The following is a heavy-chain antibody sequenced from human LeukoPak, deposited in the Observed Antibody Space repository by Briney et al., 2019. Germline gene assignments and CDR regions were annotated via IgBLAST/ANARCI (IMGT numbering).Heavy chain of an antibody. CDR2: INPNSGGT. Sequence: GASVKVSCKASGYTFTGYYMHWVRQAPGQGLEWMGWINPNSGGTNYAQKFQGRVTMTRDTSISTAYMELSRLRSDDTAVYYCARASQLGPGTHLFDYWGQGTLVTVSS. CDR3: ARASQLGPGTHLFDY. V-gene: IGHV1-2*02. D-gene: IGHD1-1*01. J-gene: IGHJ4*02. CDR1: GYTFTGYY.